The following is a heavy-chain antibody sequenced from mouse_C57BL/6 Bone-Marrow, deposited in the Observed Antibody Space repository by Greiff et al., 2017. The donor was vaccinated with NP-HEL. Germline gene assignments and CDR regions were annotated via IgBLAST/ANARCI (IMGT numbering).Heavy chain of an antibody. Sequence: QVQLQQSGAELVRPGTSVKVSCKASGYAFTNYLIEWVKQRPGQGLEWIGVINPGSGGTNYNEKFKGKATLTADKSSSTAYMQLSSLTSEDSAVYFWARRILYGNYGYWGQGTTLTVSS. CDR3: ARRILYGNYGY. J-gene: IGHJ2*01. CDR1: GYAFTNYL. CDR2: INPGSGGT. D-gene: IGHD2-1*01. V-gene: IGHV1-54*01.